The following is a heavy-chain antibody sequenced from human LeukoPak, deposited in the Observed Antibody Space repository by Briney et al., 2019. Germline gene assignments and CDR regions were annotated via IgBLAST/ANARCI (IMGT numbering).Heavy chain of an antibody. V-gene: IGHV4-34*09. CDR1: GGSFSGYY. CDR2: INHSGST. D-gene: IGHD3-22*01. J-gene: IGHJ4*02. Sequence: SETLSLTCAVYGGSFSGYYWSWIRQPPGKGLEWIGEINHSGSTYYNPSLKSRVTISVDTSKNQFSLKLSSVTAADTAVYYCARVRVGSSYYDSSGWGQGTLVTVSS. CDR3: ARVRVGSSYYDSSG.